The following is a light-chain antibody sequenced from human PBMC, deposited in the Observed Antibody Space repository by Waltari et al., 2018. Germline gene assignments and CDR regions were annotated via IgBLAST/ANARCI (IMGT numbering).Light chain of an antibody. CDR2: GKN. V-gene: IGLV3-19*01. CDR3: NSRDSSGNHVV. J-gene: IGLJ2*01. CDR1: SLRSNY. Sequence: SSELPQDPAVSVALGPTVRIPCQGDSLRSNYASWYQQKPGQAPVLVIYGKNNRPSGIPDRFSGSSSGNTASLTITGAQAEDEADYYCNSRDSSGNHVVFGGGTKLTVL.